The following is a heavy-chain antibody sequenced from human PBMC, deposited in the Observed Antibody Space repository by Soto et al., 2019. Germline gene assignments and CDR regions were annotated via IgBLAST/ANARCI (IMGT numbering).Heavy chain of an antibody. V-gene: IGHV3-23*01. Sequence: EVQLLESGGGLVQPGGSLRLSCAASGFTFSSYAMSWVRQAPGKGLESVSAISGSGGSTYYADSVKGRFTISRDNSKNTLYLQMNSLRAEDTDVYYCAKEAATVTTAGSYYYYYYYMDVWGKGTTVTVS. CDR2: ISGSGGST. J-gene: IGHJ6*03. D-gene: IGHD4-17*01. CDR1: GFTFSSYA. CDR3: AKEAATVTTAGSYYYYYYYMDV.